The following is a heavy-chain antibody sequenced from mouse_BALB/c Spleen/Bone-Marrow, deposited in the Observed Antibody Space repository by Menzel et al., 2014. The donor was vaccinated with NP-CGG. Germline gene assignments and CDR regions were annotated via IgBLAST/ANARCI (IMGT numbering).Heavy chain of an antibody. Sequence: EVQLQQSGPELVKPGASVKISCKASGYSFTGYFMNWVMRSHGESLEWIGRINPYNGDTFYNQKFKDKATLTIDKSSSTAHMELRSLASEDSAVYYCARIYDYDRGAWFAYWGQGTLVTVSA. CDR3: ARIYDYDRGAWFAY. CDR1: GYSFTGYF. V-gene: IGHV1-20*02. CDR2: INPYNGDT. J-gene: IGHJ3*01. D-gene: IGHD2-4*01.